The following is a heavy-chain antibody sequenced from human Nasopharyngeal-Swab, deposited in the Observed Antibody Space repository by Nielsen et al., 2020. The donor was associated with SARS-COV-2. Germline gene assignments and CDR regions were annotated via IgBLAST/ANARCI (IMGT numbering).Heavy chain of an antibody. CDR3: ARGSGYSSSWYLGDYYYYGMDV. Sequence: SETLSLTCAVYGGSFSGYYWSWIRQPPGKGLEWIGYIYYSGSTNYNPSLKSRVTISVDTSKNQFSLKLSSVTAADTAVYYCARGSGYSSSWYLGDYYYYGMDVWGQGTTVTVSS. D-gene: IGHD6-13*01. V-gene: IGHV4-59*01. J-gene: IGHJ6*02. CDR1: GGSFSGYY. CDR2: IYYSGST.